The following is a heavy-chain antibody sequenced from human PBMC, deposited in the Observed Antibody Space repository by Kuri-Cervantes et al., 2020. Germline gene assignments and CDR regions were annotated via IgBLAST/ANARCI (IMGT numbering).Heavy chain of an antibody. D-gene: IGHD2-15*01. CDR1: GFTFSNAW. J-gene: IGHJ4*02. CDR3: ARGGILGYCSGGSCYSPDY. V-gene: IGHV3-15*01. Sequence: ETLSLTCAASGFTFSNAWMSWVRQAPGKGLEWVGRIKSKTDGGTTDYAAPVKGRFTISRDDSKNTLYLQMNSLRAEDTAVYYCARGGILGYCSGGSCYSPDYWGQGTLVTVSS. CDR2: IKSKTDGGTT.